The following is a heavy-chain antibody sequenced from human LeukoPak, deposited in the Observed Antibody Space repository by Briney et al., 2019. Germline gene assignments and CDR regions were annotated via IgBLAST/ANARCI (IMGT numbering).Heavy chain of an antibody. CDR1: GFTFSDYY. D-gene: IGHD3-10*01. CDR3: ARDFPRAGMVRGVSDY. J-gene: IGHJ4*02. CDR2: ISSSGSTI. Sequence: PGGSLRLSCAASGFTFSDYYMRWIRQAPGKGLEWVSYISSSGSTIYYADSVKGRFTISRDNAKNSLYLQMNSLRAEDTAVYYCARDFPRAGMVRGVSDYWGQGTLVTVSS. V-gene: IGHV3-11*04.